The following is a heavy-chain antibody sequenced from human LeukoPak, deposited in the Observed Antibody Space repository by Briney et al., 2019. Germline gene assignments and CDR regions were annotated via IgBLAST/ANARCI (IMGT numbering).Heavy chain of an antibody. V-gene: IGHV3-15*01. CDR2: IKSKTDGGTT. CDR1: GFTFSSYA. CDR3: TTEGDSSSWYWDY. J-gene: IGHJ4*02. D-gene: IGHD6-13*01. Sequence: SGGSLRLSCAASGFTFSSYAMSWVRQAPGKGPEWVGRIKSKTDGGTTDYAAPVKGRFTISRDDSKNTLYLQMNSLKTEDTAVYYCTTEGDSSSWYWDYWGQGTLVTVSS.